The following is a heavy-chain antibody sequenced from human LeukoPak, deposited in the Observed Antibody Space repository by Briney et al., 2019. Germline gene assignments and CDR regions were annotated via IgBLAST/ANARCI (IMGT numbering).Heavy chain of an antibody. CDR3: ARGGGGYDDY. Sequence: ASVKVSCKASGYTFTNYGVSWVRQAPGQGLEWMGWISGYNGDTKYAQKFQGRVAMTTDISTSTAYMELGSLRSDDTAVYYCARGGGGYDDYWGQGTLVAVSS. J-gene: IGHJ4*02. CDR2: ISGYNGDT. D-gene: IGHD5-12*01. V-gene: IGHV1-18*01. CDR1: GYTFTNYG.